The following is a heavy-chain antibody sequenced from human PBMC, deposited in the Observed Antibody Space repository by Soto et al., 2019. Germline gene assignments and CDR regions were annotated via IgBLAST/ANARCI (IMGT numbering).Heavy chain of an antibody. D-gene: IGHD2-2*01. Sequence: GESLKISCKGSGYSLTSYWIGWVRQMPGKGLEWMGIIYPGDSDTRYSPSFQGQVTISADKSISTAYLQWSSLKASDTAMYYCARGYCTTTICDPWFDPWGQGTLVTVSS. CDR3: ARGYCTTTICDPWFDP. CDR1: GYSLTSYW. J-gene: IGHJ5*02. CDR2: IYPGDSDT. V-gene: IGHV5-51*01.